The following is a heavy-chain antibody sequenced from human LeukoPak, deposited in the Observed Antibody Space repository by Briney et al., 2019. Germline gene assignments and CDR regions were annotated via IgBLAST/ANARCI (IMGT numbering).Heavy chain of an antibody. Sequence: GESLKISCKGSGYSFTSYWIGWVRQMPGKDLEWMGIIYPGDSDTRYSPSFQGQVTISADKSISTAYLQWSSLKASDTAMYYCARHFCSGGSCYFSWFDPWGQGTLVTVSS. CDR2: IYPGDSDT. CDR3: ARHFCSGGSCYFSWFDP. J-gene: IGHJ5*02. V-gene: IGHV5-51*01. CDR1: GYSFTSYW. D-gene: IGHD2-15*01.